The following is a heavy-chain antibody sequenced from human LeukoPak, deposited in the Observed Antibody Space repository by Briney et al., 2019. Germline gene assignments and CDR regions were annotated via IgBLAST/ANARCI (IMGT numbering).Heavy chain of an antibody. CDR2: ISSSSSTI. V-gene: IGHV3-48*01. CDR1: GFTFSSYS. Sequence: GGSLRLSCAASGFTFSSYSMNWVRQAPGKGLEWVSYISSSSSTIYYADSVKGRFTISRDNAKNSLYLQMNSLRAEDTAVYYCARDCEWCGSGSYPTLLFRYYGIDVWGQGTTVTVSS. J-gene: IGHJ6*02. CDR3: ARDCEWCGSGSYPTLLFRYYGIDV. D-gene: IGHD3-10*01.